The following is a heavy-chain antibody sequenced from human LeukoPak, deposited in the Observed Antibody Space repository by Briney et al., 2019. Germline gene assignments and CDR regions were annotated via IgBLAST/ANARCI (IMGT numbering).Heavy chain of an antibody. CDR3: ARARDGYSTDAFDI. Sequence: SETLSLTCTVSGGSISSYYWSWIRQPPGKGLEWIGYTYYSGSTNYNPSLKSRVTISVDTSKNQFSLKLSSVTAADTAVYYCARARDGYSTDAFDIWGQGTMVTVSS. V-gene: IGHV4-59*01. CDR2: TYYSGST. J-gene: IGHJ3*02. CDR1: GGSISSYY. D-gene: IGHD5-24*01.